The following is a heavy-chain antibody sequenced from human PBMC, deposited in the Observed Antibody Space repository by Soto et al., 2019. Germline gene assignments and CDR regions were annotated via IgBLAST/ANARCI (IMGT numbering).Heavy chain of an antibody. CDR1: GFTFSSYG. D-gene: IGHD5-18*01. J-gene: IGHJ4*02. V-gene: IGHV3-33*01. Sequence: QVQLVESGGGVVQPGRSLRLSCAASGFTFSSYGMHWVRQAPGKGLEWVAVIWYDGSNKYYADSVKGRFTISRDNSKNTLYLQMNSLRAEDTAVYYCARTNRIQLWLGTFDYWGQGTLVTVSS. CDR2: IWYDGSNK. CDR3: ARTNRIQLWLGTFDY.